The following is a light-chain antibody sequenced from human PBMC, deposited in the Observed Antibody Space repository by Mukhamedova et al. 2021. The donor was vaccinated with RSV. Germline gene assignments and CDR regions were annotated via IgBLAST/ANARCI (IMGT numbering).Light chain of an antibody. V-gene: IGLV3-1*01. CDR2: QDI. J-gene: IGLJ2*01. CDR3: QAWDSSTVI. CDR1: KLENKN. Sequence: GDKLENKNVCWYQQKPGQSPILVIYQDIKRPSWIPERFSGSHSGNTATLTISGTQAVDEADFYCQAWDSSTVIFGGGPKLTVL.